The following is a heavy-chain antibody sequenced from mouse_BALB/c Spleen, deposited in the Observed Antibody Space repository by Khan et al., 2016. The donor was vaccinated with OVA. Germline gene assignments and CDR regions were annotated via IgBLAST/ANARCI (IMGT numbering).Heavy chain of an antibody. Sequence: VQLQESGGGLVKPGGSLKLSCEVSGFTFSTYAMSWVRQNSEKRLEWVASISSDGDYTFYLDSVKGRFTISRDNAKNTLYLEMSSLRSDDTAMFYCARSPYGNFGYWGQGTLVTVSA. D-gene: IGHD2-1*01. CDR3: ARSPYGNFGY. CDR1: GFTFSTYA. CDR2: ISSDGDYT. V-gene: IGHV5-9-3*01. J-gene: IGHJ3*02.